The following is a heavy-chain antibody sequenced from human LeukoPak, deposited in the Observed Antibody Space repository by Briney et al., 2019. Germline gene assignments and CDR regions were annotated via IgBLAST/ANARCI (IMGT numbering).Heavy chain of an antibody. CDR3: ARLPHLLAAGRTGFDH. V-gene: IGHV4-59*08. CDR2: IYYSGST. D-gene: IGHD6-13*01. J-gene: IGHJ5*02. Sequence: PSGTLSLTCTASGASISSYDWSWIRQPPGKGLEWIGYIYYSGSTTYNPSLMSRVTILVRTSKKHSPLKLRSLTAADTAVLYCARLPHLLAAGRTGFDHWGQGTLVTVSS. CDR1: GASISSYD.